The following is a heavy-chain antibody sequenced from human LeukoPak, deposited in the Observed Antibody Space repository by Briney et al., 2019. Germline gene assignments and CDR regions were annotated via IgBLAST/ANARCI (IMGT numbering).Heavy chain of an antibody. CDR3: AREAAALLHDAFDI. CDR2: IYTSGST. D-gene: IGHD6-13*01. V-gene: IGHV4-4*07. J-gene: IGHJ3*02. Sequence: PSETLSLTCTVSGGSISSYYWSWIRQPAGKGLEWIGRIYTSGSTNYNPSLKSRVTMSVDTSKNQFSLKLSSVTAADTAVYYCAREAAALLHDAFDIWGQGTMDTVSS. CDR1: GGSISSYY.